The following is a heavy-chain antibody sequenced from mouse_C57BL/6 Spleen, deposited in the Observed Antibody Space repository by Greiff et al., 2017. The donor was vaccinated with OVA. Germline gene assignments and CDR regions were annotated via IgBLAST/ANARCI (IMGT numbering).Heavy chain of an antibody. CDR2: IDPSDSYT. Sequence: VQLQQPGAELVMPGASVKLSCKASGYTFTSYWMHWVKQRPGQGLEWIGEIDPSDSYTNYNQKFKGKSTLTVDKSSSTAYMQLSSLTSEDSAVYYCARPSMVTTSPYFDYWGQGTTLTVSS. D-gene: IGHD2-9*01. J-gene: IGHJ2*01. CDR1: GYTFTSYW. CDR3: ARPSMVTTSPYFDY. V-gene: IGHV1-69*01.